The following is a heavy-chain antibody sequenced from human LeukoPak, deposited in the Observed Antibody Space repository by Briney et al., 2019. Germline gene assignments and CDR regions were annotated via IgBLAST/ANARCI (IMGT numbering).Heavy chain of an antibody. D-gene: IGHD3-3*01. V-gene: IGHV3-30*02. CDR1: GFTFSSYG. J-gene: IGHJ3*02. CDR2: IRYDGSNK. Sequence: PGGSLRLSCAASGFTFSSYGMHRVRQAPGKGLEWVAFIRYDGSNKYYADSVKGRFTISRDNSKNTLYLQMNSLRAEDTAVYYCAKDTDFWSAKDLSDAFDIWGQGTMVTVSS. CDR3: AKDTDFWSAKDLSDAFDI.